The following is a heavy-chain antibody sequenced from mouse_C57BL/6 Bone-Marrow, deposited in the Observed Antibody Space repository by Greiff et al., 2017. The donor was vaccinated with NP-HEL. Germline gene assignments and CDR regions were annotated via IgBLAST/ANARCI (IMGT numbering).Heavy chain of an antibody. Sequence: QVQLQQPGAELVKPGASVTLSCKASGYTFTSSWMQWVKQRHGQGLEWIGEIDPSDSYTKYNQKFKGKATLTVDTSSSTADMQLSSLTAEDSAVYYCAREGPYYAMDYWGQGTSVTVSS. V-gene: IGHV1-50*01. J-gene: IGHJ4*01. CDR3: AREGPYYAMDY. CDR2: IDPSDSYT. D-gene: IGHD3-3*01. CDR1: GYTFTSSW.